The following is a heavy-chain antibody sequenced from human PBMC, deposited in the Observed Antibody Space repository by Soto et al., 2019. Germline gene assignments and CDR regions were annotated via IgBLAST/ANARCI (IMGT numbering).Heavy chain of an antibody. Sequence: PGGSLRLSCAASGFTFSSYAMSWVRQAPGKGLEWVSAISGSGGSAYYADSVKGRFTISRDNSKNTLYLQMNSLRAEDTAVYYCAKGSSSPPVESGYXGQGTLVTVPQ. D-gene: IGHD6-6*01. J-gene: IGHJ4*02. CDR1: GFTFSSYA. CDR3: AKGSSSPPVESGY. V-gene: IGHV3-23*01. CDR2: ISGSGGSA.